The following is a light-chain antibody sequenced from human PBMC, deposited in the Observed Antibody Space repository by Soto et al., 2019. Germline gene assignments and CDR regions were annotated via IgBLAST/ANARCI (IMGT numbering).Light chain of an antibody. CDR3: QQDKSWPTFS. CDR2: GAS. J-gene: IGKJ5*01. V-gene: IGKV3-15*01. Sequence: EIVMTQSPATLSVSPGDSATLSCRASQSLGQSLAWYQQKAGQAPRLLIYGASTRATGIPARLSGSGSGTEFTLAISTLESDDFAVSYGQQDKSWPTFSFGQGTRLEI. CDR1: QSLGQS.